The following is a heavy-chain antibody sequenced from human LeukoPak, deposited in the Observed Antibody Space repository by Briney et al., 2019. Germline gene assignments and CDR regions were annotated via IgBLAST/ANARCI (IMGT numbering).Heavy chain of an antibody. CDR3: ARDADSPHGYYFDY. CDR2: ISYDGSNG. V-gene: IGHV3-30*03. Sequence: GGSLRLSCAASGFTFSNYGMHWVRQAPGKGLEWVAVISYDGSNGDYADSVKGRFSISRDNSKNTLYLQMNSLRAEDTAVYYCARDADSPHGYYFDYWGQGTLVTVSS. CDR1: GFTFSNYG. J-gene: IGHJ4*02.